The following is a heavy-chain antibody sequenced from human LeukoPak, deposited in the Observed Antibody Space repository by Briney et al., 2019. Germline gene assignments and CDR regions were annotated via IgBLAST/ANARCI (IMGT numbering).Heavy chain of an antibody. V-gene: IGHV3-33*08. Sequence: GGSLRLSCAASGFTFRSNGMHWVRQAPGKGLEWVTYIWYDGSDADYADSVKGRFTISRDNSKNTLYLQMNSLRAEDTAVYYCARYPTGHGFDFWGQGTLVTVSS. D-gene: IGHD1-1*01. J-gene: IGHJ4*02. CDR1: GFTFRSNG. CDR2: IWYDGSDA. CDR3: ARYPTGHGFDF.